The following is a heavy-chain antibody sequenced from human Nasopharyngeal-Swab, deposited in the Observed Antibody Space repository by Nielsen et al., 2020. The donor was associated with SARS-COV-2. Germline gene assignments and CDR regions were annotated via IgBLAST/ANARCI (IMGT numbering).Heavy chain of an antibody. J-gene: IGHJ4*02. CDR2: MYAGGDI. V-gene: IGHV3-53*01. D-gene: IGHD5-24*01. CDR1: GFDVSGNY. CDR3: ARDRRDVDNQ. Sequence: GESLKISCAASGFDVSGNYMSWFRQAPGKGLEWVSVMYAGGDIYYADSVKGRFTISRDSSKNTLYLLMNSLRVEDTALYYCARDRRDVDNQWGQGTLVTVSS.